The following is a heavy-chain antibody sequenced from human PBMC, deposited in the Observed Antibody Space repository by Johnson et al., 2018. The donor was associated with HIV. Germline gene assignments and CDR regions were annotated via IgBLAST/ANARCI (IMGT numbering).Heavy chain of an antibody. CDR3: AKGGYNWKFDGFDI. CDR1: GFTFSSYG. D-gene: IGHD1-20*01. Sequence: QEHLVESGGGVVQPGRSLRLSCAASGFTFSSYGMHWVRQAPGKGLEWVAFISYDGSNKYYADSVKGRFTISRDNSRNTLYLQMNILRAEDTAVYYCAKGGYNWKFDGFDIWGQGTMVTVSS. V-gene: IGHV3-30*19. CDR2: ISYDGSNK. J-gene: IGHJ3*02.